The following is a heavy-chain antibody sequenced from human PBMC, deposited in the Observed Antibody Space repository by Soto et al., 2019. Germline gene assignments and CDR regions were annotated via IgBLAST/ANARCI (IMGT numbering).Heavy chain of an antibody. Sequence: SETLSLTCTVSGGSVSSGSYYWSWIRQPPGKGLEWIGYIYYSGSTNYNPSLKSRVTISVDTSKNQFSLKLSSVTAADTAVYYCARGLPSSGWFLYYFDYWGQGTLVTVSS. D-gene: IGHD6-19*01. CDR3: ARGLPSSGWFLYYFDY. J-gene: IGHJ4*02. CDR1: GGSVSSGSYY. CDR2: IYYSGST. V-gene: IGHV4-61*01.